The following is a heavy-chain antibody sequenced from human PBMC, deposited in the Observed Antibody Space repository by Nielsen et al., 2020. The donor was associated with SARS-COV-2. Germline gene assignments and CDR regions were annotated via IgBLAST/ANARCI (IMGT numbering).Heavy chain of an antibody. CDR1: GFTFDDYA. V-gene: IGHV3-7*01. CDR2: IKPDGSEK. CDR3: ARDWSRAFDV. Sequence: GALKISCAASGFTFDDYAMHWVRQAPGKGLEWVADIKPDGSEKVYVDSVKGRFTISRDNAKNSMSLQMNSLRVEDTAVYYCARDWSRAFDVWGQGTMVTVSS. J-gene: IGHJ3*01.